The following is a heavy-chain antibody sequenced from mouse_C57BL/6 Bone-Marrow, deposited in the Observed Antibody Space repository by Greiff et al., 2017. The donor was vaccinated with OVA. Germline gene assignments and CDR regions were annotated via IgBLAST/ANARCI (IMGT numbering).Heavy chain of an antibody. D-gene: IGHD2-1*01. Sequence: VQLQQPGAELVRPGSSVKLSCKASGYTFTSYWMHWVKQRPIQGLEWIGNIDPSDSETHYNQKFKDKATLTVDKSSSTAYMQLSSLTSEDSAVYYCARDGGNSSWFAYWGQGTLVTVSA. CDR3: ARDGGNSSWFAY. V-gene: IGHV1-52*01. J-gene: IGHJ3*01. CDR1: GYTFTSYW. CDR2: IDPSDSET.